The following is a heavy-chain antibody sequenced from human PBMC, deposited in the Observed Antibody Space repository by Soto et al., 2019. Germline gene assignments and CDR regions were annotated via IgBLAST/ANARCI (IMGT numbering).Heavy chain of an antibody. Sequence: GASVKVSCKASGGTFSSYAISWVRQAPGQGLEWMGGIIPNFGGTNYAQKFQGWVTMTRDTSISTAYMELSRLRSDDTAVYYCARAEYDSSGYYYWGQGTLVTVSS. V-gene: IGHV1-2*04. CDR2: IIPNFGGT. D-gene: IGHD3-22*01. CDR3: ARAEYDSSGYYY. CDR1: GGTFSSYA. J-gene: IGHJ4*02.